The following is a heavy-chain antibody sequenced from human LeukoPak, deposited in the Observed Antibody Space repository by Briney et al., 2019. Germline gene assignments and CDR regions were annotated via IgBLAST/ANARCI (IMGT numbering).Heavy chain of an antibody. D-gene: IGHD6-19*01. CDR1: GGSISSGDYY. V-gene: IGHV4-30-4*08. J-gene: IGHJ4*02. CDR3: ARTAVAGYFDY. Sequence: PSETLSLTCTVSGGSISSGDYYWRWIRQPPGKGLEWIGYIYYSGSTYYNPSLKSRVTISVDTSKNQFSLKLSSVTAADTAVYYCARTAVAGYFDYWGQGTLVTVSS. CDR2: IYYSGST.